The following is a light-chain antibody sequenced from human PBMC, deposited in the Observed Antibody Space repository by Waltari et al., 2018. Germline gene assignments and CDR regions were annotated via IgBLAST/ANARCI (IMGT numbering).Light chain of an antibody. CDR2: GTF. J-gene: IGKJ4*01. Sequence: EIVFTQSQGTLSLSPGDGSTLPCRTSQTIRTTYLAWYQQKPGQAPTLLIYGTFSRATGIPDRFTGSGSGTDFSLTISSREPEDFATYYCQQYDISPLTFGGGTKVEIK. V-gene: IGKV3-20*01. CDR3: QQYDISPLT. CDR1: QTIRTTY.